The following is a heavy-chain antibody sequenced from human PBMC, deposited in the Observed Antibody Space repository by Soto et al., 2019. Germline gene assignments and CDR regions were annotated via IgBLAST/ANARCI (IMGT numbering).Heavy chain of an antibody. CDR2: ISHSGST. J-gene: IGHJ4*02. D-gene: IGHD3-3*01. CDR1: SGPINNGAYY. V-gene: IGHV4-31*03. CDR3: ARADDFWSGYYLAY. Sequence: SETLSLTCTVSSGPINNGAYYWSWIRQHPGKGLEWVGHISHSGSTSYNPSLKSRVTISVDTSKNQFSLNLSSVTAADTAVYYCARADDFWSGYYLAYWGQGTLVTVSS.